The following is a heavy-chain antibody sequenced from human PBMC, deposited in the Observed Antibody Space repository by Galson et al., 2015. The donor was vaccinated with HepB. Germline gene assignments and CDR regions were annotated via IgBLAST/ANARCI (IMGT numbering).Heavy chain of an antibody. D-gene: IGHD6-13*01. CDR3: ARGEQQLAKNWFDP. Sequence: SVKVSCKASGGTFSSYAISWVRQAPGQGLEWMGGIIPIFGTANYAQKFQGKVTITADESTSTAYMELSSLRSEDTAVYYCARGEQQLAKNWFDPWGQGTLVTVSS. V-gene: IGHV1-69*13. CDR2: IIPIFGTA. CDR1: GGTFSSYA. J-gene: IGHJ5*02.